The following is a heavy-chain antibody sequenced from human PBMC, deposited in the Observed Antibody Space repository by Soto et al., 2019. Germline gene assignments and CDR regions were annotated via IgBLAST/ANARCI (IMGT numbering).Heavy chain of an antibody. CDR2: VYYSGNT. J-gene: IGHJ6*03. D-gene: IGHD6-13*01. CDR1: EGSISHYC. Sequence: WSVAEGSISHYCWSRIRTTKGKGLEWLGYVYYSGNTNYNPSLESRVTISVDTSRNRFSLNLTSATAADTAVYYCARKGAAASYAHYYMDVWGRGTAVTVSS. V-gene: IGHV4-59*01. CDR3: ARKGAAASYAHYYMDV.